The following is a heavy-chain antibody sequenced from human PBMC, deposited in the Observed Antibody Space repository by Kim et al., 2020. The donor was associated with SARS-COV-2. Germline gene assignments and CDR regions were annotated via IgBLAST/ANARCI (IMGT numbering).Heavy chain of an antibody. Sequence: GFSLILSFSASGFTFSSYGMHWVRQAPGKGLEWVAVIWYDGSNKYYADSVKGRFTISRDNSKNTLYLQMNSLRAEDTAVYYCAKSSRFGELYVLDYWGQGTLVTVSS. CDR1: GFTFSSYG. D-gene: IGHD3-10*01. CDR2: IWYDGSNK. CDR3: AKSSRFGELYVLDY. J-gene: IGHJ4*02. V-gene: IGHV3-33*06.